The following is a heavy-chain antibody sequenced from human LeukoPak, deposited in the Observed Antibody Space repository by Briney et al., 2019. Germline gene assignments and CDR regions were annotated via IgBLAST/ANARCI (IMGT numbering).Heavy chain of an antibody. Sequence: SVKVSCKASGGTFISYAISWVRQAPGQGLEWMGRIIPIFGTANYAQKFQGRVTITTDESTSTAYMELSSLRSEDTAVYYCARPARSCSGGSCHTLYFDYWGQGTLVTVSS. J-gene: IGHJ4*02. V-gene: IGHV1-69*05. CDR1: GGTFISYA. D-gene: IGHD2-15*01. CDR2: IIPIFGTA. CDR3: ARPARSCSGGSCHTLYFDY.